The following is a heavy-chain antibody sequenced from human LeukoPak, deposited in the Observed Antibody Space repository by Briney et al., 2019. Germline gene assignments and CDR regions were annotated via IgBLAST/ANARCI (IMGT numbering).Heavy chain of an antibody. V-gene: IGHV1-18*01. Sequence: ASVKVSCKASGYTFTSYGISWVRQAPGQGLEWMGWISAYNGNTNYAQKFQGRVTMTRDTSISTAYMELSRLRSDDTAVYYCARVIHMKYSSSWYVGYWGQGTLVTVSS. CDR2: ISAYNGNT. CDR1: GYTFTSYG. CDR3: ARVIHMKYSSSWYVGY. D-gene: IGHD6-13*01. J-gene: IGHJ4*02.